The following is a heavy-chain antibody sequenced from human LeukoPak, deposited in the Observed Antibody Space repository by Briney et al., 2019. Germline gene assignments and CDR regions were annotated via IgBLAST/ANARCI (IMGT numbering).Heavy chain of an antibody. D-gene: IGHD5-18*01. CDR2: ISYDGSNK. V-gene: IGHV3-30*04. J-gene: IGHJ4*02. Sequence: QPGGSLRLSCAASGFTFSSYAMHWVRQAPGKGLEWVAVISYDGSNKYYADSVKGRFTISRDNSKNTLYLQMNSLRAEDTAVYYCAKCEEHVDTAMVFWGQGTLVTVSS. CDR1: GFTFSSYA. CDR3: AKCEEHVDTAMVF.